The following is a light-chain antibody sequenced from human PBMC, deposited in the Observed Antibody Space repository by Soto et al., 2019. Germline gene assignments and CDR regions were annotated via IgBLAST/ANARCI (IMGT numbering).Light chain of an antibody. CDR1: SSDVGGYNY. CDR3: SSYTSSSTLMV. J-gene: IGLJ2*01. Sequence: QSALTQPASVSGSPGQSITISCTGTSSDVGGYNYVSWYQQHPVKAPKLMIYDVSNRPSGVSNRFSGSKSGNTASLTISGLQAEDEADYYCSSYTSSSTLMVFGGGTQLTVL. CDR2: DVS. V-gene: IGLV2-14*01.